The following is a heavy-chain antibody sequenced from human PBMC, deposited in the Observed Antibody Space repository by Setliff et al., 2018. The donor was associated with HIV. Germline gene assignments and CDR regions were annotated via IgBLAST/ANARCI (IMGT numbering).Heavy chain of an antibody. D-gene: IGHD4-17*01. CDR2: IYTSGST. CDR3: ARNSITVTTDWFDP. V-gene: IGHV4-4*07. CDR1: GGSISSYY. J-gene: IGHJ5*02. Sequence: PSETLSLTCTVSGGSISSYYWSWIRQPAGKGLEWIGRIYTSGSTNYNPSLKSRVTMSVDTSKNQFSLKLSSVTAADTAVYYCARNSITVTTDWFDPWGQGTLATVSS.